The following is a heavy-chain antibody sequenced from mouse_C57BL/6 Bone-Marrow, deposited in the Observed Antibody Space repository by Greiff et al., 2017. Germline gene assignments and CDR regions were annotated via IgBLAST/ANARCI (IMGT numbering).Heavy chain of an antibody. CDR1: GFTFSSSA. V-gene: IGHV5-4*03. CDR2: ISYGGSYT. J-gene: IGHJ1*03. D-gene: IGHD2-2*01. CDR3: ARGLWLLGYWYFDV. Sequence: EVKLMESGGGLVKPGGSLKLSCAASGFTFSSSAMSWVRQTPEKRLEWVATISYGGSYTYYPDNVKGRFTISRDNAKNNLYLQMSHLKSEDTAMYYCARGLWLLGYWYFDVWGTGTTVTVSS.